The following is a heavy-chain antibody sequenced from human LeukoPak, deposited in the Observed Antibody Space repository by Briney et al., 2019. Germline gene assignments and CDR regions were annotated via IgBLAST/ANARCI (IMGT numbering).Heavy chain of an antibody. Sequence: ASVKVSCKASGYTFTSYYMHWVRQAPGQGLEWMGIINPSGGSTSYAQKFQGRVTMTRDTSTSTVYMELSSLRSEDAAVYYCARSLGSDYFDYWGQGTLVTVSS. CDR2: INPSGGST. J-gene: IGHJ4*02. V-gene: IGHV1-46*01. CDR1: GYTFTSYY. D-gene: IGHD7-27*01. CDR3: ARSLGSDYFDY.